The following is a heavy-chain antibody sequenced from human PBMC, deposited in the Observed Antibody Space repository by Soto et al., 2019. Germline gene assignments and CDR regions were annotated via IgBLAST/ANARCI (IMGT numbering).Heavy chain of an antibody. Sequence: GGSPRLSCAASGFLFNNFDMNWVRQGPGKGMEWVSYISRSGSITYYPYSLKALFTVSRDNADNSLYLEMNSLRAEDSAIYYCARVLHNHLLFFDSWGQGTLVTVSS. D-gene: IGHD2-2*01. J-gene: IGHJ4*02. CDR1: GFLFNNFD. V-gene: IGHV3-48*03. CDR3: ARVLHNHLLFFDS. CDR2: ISRSGSIT.